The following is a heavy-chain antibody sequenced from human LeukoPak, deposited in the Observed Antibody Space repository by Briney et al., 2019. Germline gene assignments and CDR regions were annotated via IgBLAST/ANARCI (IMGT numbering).Heavy chain of an antibody. V-gene: IGHV4-59*12. CDR2: IYYSGST. Sequence: PSETLSLTCTVSGGSISSYYWSWIRQPPGKGLEWIGYIYYSGSTYYNPSLKSRVTISVDTSKNQFSLKLSSVTAADTAVYYCAREEAAGTIYYYGMDVWGQGTTVTVSS. CDR3: AREEAAGTIYYYGMDV. D-gene: IGHD6-13*01. CDR1: GGSISSYY. J-gene: IGHJ6*02.